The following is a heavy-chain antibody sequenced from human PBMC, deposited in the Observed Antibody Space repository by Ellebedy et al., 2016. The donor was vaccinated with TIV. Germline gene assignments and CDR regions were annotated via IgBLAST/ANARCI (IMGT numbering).Heavy chain of an antibody. V-gene: IGHV3-49*03. CDR2: IRSKAYGGTT. D-gene: IGHD6-13*01. Sequence: GGSLRLXXTASGFTFGDYAMSWFRQAPGKGLEWVGFIRSKAYGGTTEYAASVKGRFTISRDDSKSIAYLQMNSLKTEDTAVYYCARDGYSSSSGAEYFQHWGQGTLVTVSS. CDR3: ARDGYSSSSGAEYFQH. CDR1: GFTFGDYA. J-gene: IGHJ1*01.